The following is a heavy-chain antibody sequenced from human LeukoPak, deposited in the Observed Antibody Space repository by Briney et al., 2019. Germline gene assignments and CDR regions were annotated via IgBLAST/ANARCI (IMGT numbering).Heavy chain of an antibody. CDR1: GGSISSYY. V-gene: IGHV4-59*01. D-gene: IGHD4-17*01. CDR3: AREGQDYGDYYYYMDV. J-gene: IGHJ6*03. CDR2: IYYSGST. Sequence: SETLSLTCTVSGGSISSYYWSWIRQPPGKRLEWIGYIYYSGSTNYNPSLKSRVTISVDTSKNQFSLKLSSVTAADTAVYYCAREGQDYGDYYYYMDVWGKGTTVTVSS.